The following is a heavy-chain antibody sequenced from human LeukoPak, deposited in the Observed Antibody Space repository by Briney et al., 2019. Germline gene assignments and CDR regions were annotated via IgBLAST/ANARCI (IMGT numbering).Heavy chain of an antibody. V-gene: IGHV1-46*01. CDR3: ARGQNKCLGH. D-gene: IGHD2/OR15-2a*01. CDR1: GYTFTNYF. CDR2: INPSGGGT. J-gene: IGHJ4*02. Sequence: ASVKVSCKASGYTFTNYFMHWVRQAPGQGLEWMGVINPSGGGTTHAQRFQGRVTMTRDTSTSTVHMELSSLRSEDTAVYYCARGQNKCLGHWGQGTLVTVSS.